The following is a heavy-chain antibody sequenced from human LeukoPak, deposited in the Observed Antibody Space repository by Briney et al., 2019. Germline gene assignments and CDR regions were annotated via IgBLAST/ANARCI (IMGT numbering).Heavy chain of an antibody. CDR3: ARGQAYYDFWSGYYGGYFDY. D-gene: IGHD3-3*01. Sequence: GGSLQISCQGSGSRFTSYWIGWVRQMPGKGLEWMGIIYPGDSDTRYSPSFQGQVTISADKSISTAYLQWSSLKASDTAMYYCARGQAYYDFWSGYYGGYFDYWGQGTLVTVSS. CDR1: GSRFTSYW. CDR2: IYPGDSDT. J-gene: IGHJ4*02. V-gene: IGHV5-51*01.